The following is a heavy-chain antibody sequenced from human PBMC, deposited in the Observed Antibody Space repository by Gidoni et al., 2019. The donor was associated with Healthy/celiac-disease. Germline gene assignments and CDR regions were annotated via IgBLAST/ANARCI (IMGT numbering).Heavy chain of an antibody. D-gene: IGHD3-9*01. CDR3: ARGGGLRYFDWLHHVYYYYMDV. J-gene: IGHJ6*03. V-gene: IGHV7-4-1*02. CDR1: GYTFTSYA. CDR2: INTNTGNP. Sequence: QVQLVQSGSELKKPGASVKVSCKASGYTFTSYAMNWVRQAPGQGLEWMGWINTNTGNPTYAQGFTGRFVFSLDTSVSTAYLQISSLKAEDTAVYYCARGGGLRYFDWLHHVYYYYMDVWGKGTTVTVSS.